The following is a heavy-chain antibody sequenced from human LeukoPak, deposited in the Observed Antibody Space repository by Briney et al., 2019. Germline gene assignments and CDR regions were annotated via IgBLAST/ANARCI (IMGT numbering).Heavy chain of an antibody. J-gene: IGHJ6*02. CDR1: GGTFGSYA. V-gene: IGHV1-69*13. Sequence: ASVKVSCKASGGTFGSYAISWVRQAPGQGLEWMGGIIPIFGTANYAQKFQGRVTITADESTSTAYMELSSLRSEDTAVYYCARDPVAAPPLNYYYGMDVWGQGTTVSVSS. CDR3: ARDPVAAPPLNYYYGMDV. D-gene: IGHD2-15*01. CDR2: IIPIFGTA.